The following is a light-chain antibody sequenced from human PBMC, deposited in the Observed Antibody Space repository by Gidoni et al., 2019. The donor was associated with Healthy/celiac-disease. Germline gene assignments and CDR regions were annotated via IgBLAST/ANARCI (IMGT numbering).Light chain of an antibody. J-gene: IGLJ1*01. V-gene: IGLV1-44*01. CDR3: AAWDDSLNVLYV. Sequence: QSLLPQPPPAPAAPGQRVTISCSGSSSNIGSNTVNCYQQLPGTAPNHLIYSNNQRPSWVPDRFSGSKSGTSASLAISGLQSEDEADYYCAAWDDSLNVLYVFGTGTKVTV. CDR1: SSNIGSNT. CDR2: SNN.